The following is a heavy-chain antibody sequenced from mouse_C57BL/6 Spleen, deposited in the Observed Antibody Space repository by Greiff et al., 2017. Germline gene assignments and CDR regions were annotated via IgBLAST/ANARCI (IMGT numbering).Heavy chain of an antibody. D-gene: IGHD2-4*01. V-gene: IGHV1-18*01. CDR1: GYTFTDYN. CDR2: INPNNGGT. CDR3: ARRGRIYYDYDGDY. Sequence: VQLQQSGPELVKPGASVKIPCKASGYTFTDYNMDWVKQSHGKSLEWIGDINPNNGGTIYNQKFKGKATLTVDKSSSTAYMELRSLTSEDTAVYYCARRGRIYYDYDGDYWGQGTTLTVSS. J-gene: IGHJ2*01.